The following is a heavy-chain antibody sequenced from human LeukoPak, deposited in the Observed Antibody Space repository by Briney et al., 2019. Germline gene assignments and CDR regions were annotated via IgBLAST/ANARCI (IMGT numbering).Heavy chain of an antibody. CDR1: GFTFSSYA. CDR3: ARGDFWSGYYRMNYYYYGMDV. V-gene: IGHV3-30-3*01. D-gene: IGHD3-3*01. J-gene: IGHJ6*02. CDR2: ISYDGSNK. Sequence: PGGSLRLSCAASGFTFSSYAMHWVRQAPGKGLEWVAVISYDGSNKYYADTVKGRFTISRDNSKNTLYLQMNSLRAEDTAVYYCARGDFWSGYYRMNYYYYGMDVWGQGTTVTVSS.